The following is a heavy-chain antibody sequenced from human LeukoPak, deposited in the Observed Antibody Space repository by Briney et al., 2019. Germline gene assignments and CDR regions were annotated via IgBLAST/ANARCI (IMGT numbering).Heavy chain of an antibody. CDR2: IYYSGST. J-gene: IGHJ4*02. Sequence: SETLSLTCTVSGGSISSSSYYRGWIRQPPGKGLEWIGSIYYSGSTYYNPSLKSRVTISVDTSKNQFSLKLSSVTAADTAVYYCARRIAARPLGYFDYWGQGTLVTVSS. D-gene: IGHD6-6*01. CDR1: GGSISSSSYY. V-gene: IGHV4-39*01. CDR3: ARRIAARPLGYFDY.